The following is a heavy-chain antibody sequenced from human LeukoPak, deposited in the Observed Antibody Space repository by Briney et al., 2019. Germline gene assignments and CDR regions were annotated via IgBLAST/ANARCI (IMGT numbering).Heavy chain of an antibody. J-gene: IGHJ4*02. Sequence: SGGSLRLSCAASGFTFSTYAVHWVRQAPGKELEWVAVISYDGSKRYYADSVKGRFTISRDNSKNAFLQMNSLRAEDTAVYYCARDYDTSGSYFDFFDYWGQGTLVTVSS. D-gene: IGHD3-22*01. V-gene: IGHV3-30-3*01. CDR3: ARDYDTSGSYFDFFDY. CDR1: GFTFSTYA. CDR2: ISYDGSKR.